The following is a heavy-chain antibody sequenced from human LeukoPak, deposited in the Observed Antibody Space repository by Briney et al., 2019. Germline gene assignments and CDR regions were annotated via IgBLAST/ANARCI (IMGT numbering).Heavy chain of an antibody. Sequence: GGSLRLSCAASGFTFSSYAMSWVRQALGKGLEWVSAISGSGGSTYYADSVKGRFTISRDNSKNTLYLQMNSLRAEDTAVYYCAKDYPLSFGGVIVSFDYWGQGTLVTVSS. CDR2: ISGSGGST. J-gene: IGHJ4*02. CDR1: GFTFSSYA. V-gene: IGHV3-23*01. CDR3: AKDYPLSFGGVIVSFDY. D-gene: IGHD3-16*02.